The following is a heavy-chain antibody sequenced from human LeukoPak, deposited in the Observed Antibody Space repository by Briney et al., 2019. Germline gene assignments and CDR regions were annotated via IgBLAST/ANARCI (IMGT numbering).Heavy chain of an antibody. CDR1: GFTFSSYW. V-gene: IGHV3-74*01. CDR2: INSDGSST. D-gene: IGHD6-19*01. CDR3: ARRSAVTGGLDY. Sequence: PGGSLRLSCAASGFTFSSYWMHWVRHAPGKGLVWVSRINSDGSSTSYADSVKGRFTISRDNAKNTLYLQMNSLRAEDTAVYYCARRSAVTGGLDYWGQGTLVTVSS. J-gene: IGHJ4*02.